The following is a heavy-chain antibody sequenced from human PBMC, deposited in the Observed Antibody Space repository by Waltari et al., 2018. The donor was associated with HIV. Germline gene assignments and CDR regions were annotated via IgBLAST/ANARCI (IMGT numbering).Heavy chain of an antibody. D-gene: IGHD3-22*01. CDR1: GFTLSTPW. CDR2: IKSKADGGTT. V-gene: IGHV3-15*05. CDR3: TTDEFYYGNSGYFDY. Sequence: EVQLMESGGDLVKPGGCLRLSCASSGFTLSTPWMTWVRQAPGKGPEWVGRIKSKADGGTTDYAAPVEGRFTISRDDSKNTLYLQMNSLRFEDTAVYYCTTDEFYYGNSGYFDYWGQGTLVTVSS. J-gene: IGHJ4*02.